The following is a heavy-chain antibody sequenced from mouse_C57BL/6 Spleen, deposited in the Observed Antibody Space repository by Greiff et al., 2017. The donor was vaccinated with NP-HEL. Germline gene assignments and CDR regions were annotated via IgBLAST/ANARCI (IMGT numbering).Heavy chain of an antibody. CDR2: ISSGSSTI. V-gene: IGHV5-17*01. CDR1: GFTFSDYG. Sequence: EVQRVESGGGLVKPGGSLKLSCAASGFTFSDYGMHWVRQAPEKGLEWVAYISSGSSTIYYADTVKGRFTISRDNAKNTLFLQMTSLRSEDTAMYYCARGEYYGSSYWYFDVWGTGTTVTVSS. CDR3: ARGEYYGSSYWYFDV. J-gene: IGHJ1*03. D-gene: IGHD1-1*01.